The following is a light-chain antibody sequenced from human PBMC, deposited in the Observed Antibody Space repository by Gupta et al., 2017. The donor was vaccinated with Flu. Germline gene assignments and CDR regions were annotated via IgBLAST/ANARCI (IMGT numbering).Light chain of an antibody. V-gene: IGKV3-11*01. Sequence: QPPVTLSWYPGERSTRSGRDSQSVSSYLDWEQQNPGQAPRILIDGAYNRGTGSKGRVSGSGAGTDFTLTSRRREYEDFDVYDLQHRSTFHFGHGTKVDIK. CDR2: GAY. CDR1: QSVSSY. J-gene: IGKJ3*01. CDR3: QHRSTFH.